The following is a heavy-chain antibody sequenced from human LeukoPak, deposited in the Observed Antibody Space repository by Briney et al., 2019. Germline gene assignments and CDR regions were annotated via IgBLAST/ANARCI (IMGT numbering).Heavy chain of an antibody. CDR3: ARHLSVVTPLYYYYYMDV. Sequence: GESLKISCKGSGYRFTNYWIGWVRQMPGKGLEWMGIIYPGDSDTRYSPSSQGQVTISADKSISTAYLQWSSLKASDTAMYYCARHLSVVTPLYYYYYMDVWGKGTTVTVSS. CDR1: GYRFTNYW. CDR2: IYPGDSDT. D-gene: IGHD4-23*01. J-gene: IGHJ6*03. V-gene: IGHV5-51*01.